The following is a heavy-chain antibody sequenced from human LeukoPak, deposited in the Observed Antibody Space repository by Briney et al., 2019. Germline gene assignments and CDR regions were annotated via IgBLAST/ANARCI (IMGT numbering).Heavy chain of an antibody. D-gene: IGHD4-17*01. CDR2: ISSSSSYI. J-gene: IGHJ3*02. V-gene: IGHV3-21*01. Sequence: GGSLRLSCAASGFTFSSYSMNWVRQAPGKGLEWVSSISSSSSYIYYADSVKGRFTISRDNAKNSLHLQMNSLRAEDTAVYYCARDPRTRDYDDAFDIWGQGTMVTVSS. CDR3: ARDPRTRDYDDAFDI. CDR1: GFTFSSYS.